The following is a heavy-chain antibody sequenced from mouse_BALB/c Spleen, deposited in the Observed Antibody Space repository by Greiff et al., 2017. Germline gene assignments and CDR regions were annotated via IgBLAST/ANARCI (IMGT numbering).Heavy chain of an antibody. J-gene: IGHJ4*01. CDR2: INSNGNST. V-gene: IGHV5-6-3*01. Sequence: EVKLVESGGGLVKPGGSLKLSCAASGFTFSSYGMSWVRQTPDKRLELVATINSNGNSTYYPDSVKGRFTISRDNAKNTLYLQMRSLKSEDTAMYYCARDGGNPYYYAMDYWGQGTSVTVSS. CDR3: ARDGGNPYYYAMDY. D-gene: IGHD2-1*01. CDR1: GFTFSSYG.